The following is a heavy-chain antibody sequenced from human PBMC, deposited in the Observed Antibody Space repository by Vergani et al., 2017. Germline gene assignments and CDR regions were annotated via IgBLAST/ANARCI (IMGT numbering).Heavy chain of an antibody. D-gene: IGHD3-3*01. J-gene: IGHJ4*02. CDR1: GFTFSSYA. CDR2: ISYDGSNK. V-gene: IGHV3-30*14. Sequence: QVQLVESGGGVVQPGRSLRLSCAASGFTFSSYAMHWVRQAPGKGLGWVAVISYDGSNKYYADSVKGRFTISRDNSKNTLYLQMNSLRAEDTAVFYCARGYYDFWSGYSSNYFDFWGQGTLVTVSS. CDR3: ARGYYDFWSGYSSNYFDF.